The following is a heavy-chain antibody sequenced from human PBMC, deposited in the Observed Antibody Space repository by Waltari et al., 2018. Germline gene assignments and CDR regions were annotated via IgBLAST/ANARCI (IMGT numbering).Heavy chain of an antibody. CDR1: GYTFTSFD. CDR2: MNPNSGYT. CDR3: ARGNGYDNSGYSAYGPYPDY. Sequence: QVQLVQSGAEVKKPGASVKVSCKASGYTFTSFDLNWVRQATGQGLEWMGWMNPNSGYTGYAQKFQGRVTITRNTSISTAYMELSTLRSEDTAVYYCARGNGYDNSGYSAYGPYPDYWGQGTLVTVSS. J-gene: IGHJ4*02. V-gene: IGHV1-8*01. D-gene: IGHD3-22*01.